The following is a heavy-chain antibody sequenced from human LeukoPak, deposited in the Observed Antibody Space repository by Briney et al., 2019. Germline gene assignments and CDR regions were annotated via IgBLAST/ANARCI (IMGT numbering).Heavy chain of an antibody. Sequence: GGSLRLSCAASGFTFSSCGMHWVRQAPGKGLEWVAFIWYDGNNKYYADSVKGRFTISRDSSKNTLYLQMSSLRAEDTAVYYCAKDPLQYGSGSYYFDYWGQGTLVTVSS. CDR1: GFTFSSCG. CDR3: AKDPLQYGSGSYYFDY. J-gene: IGHJ4*02. D-gene: IGHD3-10*01. V-gene: IGHV3-30*02. CDR2: IWYDGNNK.